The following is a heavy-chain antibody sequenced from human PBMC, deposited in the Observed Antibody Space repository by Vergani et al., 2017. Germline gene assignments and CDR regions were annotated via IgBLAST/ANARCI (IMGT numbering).Heavy chain of an antibody. V-gene: IGHV3-30*18. D-gene: IGHD6-13*01. J-gene: IGHJ5*02. Sequence: QVQLVESGGGVVQPGRSLRLSCAASGFTFSSYGMHWVRQAPGKGLEWVAVISYDGSNKYYADSVKGRFTISRDNSKNTLYLQMNSLRAEDTAVYYCAKDGRVIIAASSNWFDAWGQGTLVTVSS. CDR1: GFTFSSYG. CDR2: ISYDGSNK. CDR3: AKDGRVIIAASSNWFDA.